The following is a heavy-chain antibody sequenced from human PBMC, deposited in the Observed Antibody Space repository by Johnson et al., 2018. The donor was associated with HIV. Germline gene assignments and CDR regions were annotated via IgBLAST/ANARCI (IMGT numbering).Heavy chain of an antibody. V-gene: IGHV3-66*01. D-gene: IGHD3-22*01. J-gene: IGHJ3*02. CDR1: GFTVSSNY. Sequence: EQLVESGGGLVQPGGSLRLSCAASGFTVSSNYMSWVRQAPGKGLEWVSVIYSGGSTYYADSVNGRFTISRDNSKNTLYLQMNSLRAEDTAVYYCARGEYYYDSSGYSNTPDAFDIWGQGTMVTVSS. CDR2: IYSGGST. CDR3: ARGEYYYDSSGYSNTPDAFDI.